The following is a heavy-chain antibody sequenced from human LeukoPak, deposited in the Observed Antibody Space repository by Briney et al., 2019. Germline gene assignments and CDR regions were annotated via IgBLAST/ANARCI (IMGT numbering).Heavy chain of an antibody. CDR2: IIPVFDTA. J-gene: IGHJ4*02. Sequence: SVKVSCKASGDTFSNYDVTWVRQAPGQGLEWMGRIIPVFDTAKYAQNFQGRATMTTDESSSTAYMELYSLRSEDTAVYYCALSAEKQLVYFDFWGQGTLVTVSS. V-gene: IGHV1-69*05. CDR3: ALSAEKQLVYFDF. CDR1: GDTFSNYD. D-gene: IGHD6-13*01.